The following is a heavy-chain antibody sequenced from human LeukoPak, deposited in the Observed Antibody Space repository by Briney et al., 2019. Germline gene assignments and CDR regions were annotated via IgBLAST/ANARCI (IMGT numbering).Heavy chain of an antibody. CDR3: VRDRAHLTYGDYDY. CDR2: INPKSGGI. Sequence: GASVKVSCKASGYTFTDYYLHWVRQAPGQGLEWMGWINPKSGGINYAQTFQGRGTMTLDTSISTAYLELNRLRSDDTAVYYCVRDRAHLTYGDYDYWGQGTLVTVPS. D-gene: IGHD4-17*01. V-gene: IGHV1-2*02. CDR1: GYTFTDYY. J-gene: IGHJ4*02.